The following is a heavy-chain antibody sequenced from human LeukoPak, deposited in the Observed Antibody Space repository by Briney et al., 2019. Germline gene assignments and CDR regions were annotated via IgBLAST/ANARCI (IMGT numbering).Heavy chain of an antibody. Sequence: GGSLRLSCAASGFTFTSYAMSWVRQAPGKGLEWVSGVSGSGGSTSYADSVKGRFTISRDNSKNTLYLQINSLRAEDTAVYYCAQAQGSSRWYYFDYWGQGTLVTVSS. CDR2: VSGSGGST. D-gene: IGHD6-13*01. V-gene: IGHV3-23*01. J-gene: IGHJ4*02. CDR3: AQAQGSSRWYYFDY. CDR1: GFTFTSYA.